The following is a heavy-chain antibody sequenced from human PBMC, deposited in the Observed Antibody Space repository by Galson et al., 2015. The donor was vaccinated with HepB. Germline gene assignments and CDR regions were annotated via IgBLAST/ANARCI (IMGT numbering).Heavy chain of an antibody. J-gene: IGHJ5*02. CDR3: ARDRPYYDILTGYPPRHGFDP. V-gene: IGHV7-4-1*02. Sequence: SVKVSCKASGYTFTSYAMNWVRQAPGQGLEWMGWINTNTGNPTYAQGFTGRFVFSLDTSVSTAYLQISSLKAEDTAVYYCARDRPYYDILTGYPPRHGFDPWGQGTLVTVSS. CDR2: INTNTGNP. CDR1: GYTFTSYA. D-gene: IGHD3-9*01.